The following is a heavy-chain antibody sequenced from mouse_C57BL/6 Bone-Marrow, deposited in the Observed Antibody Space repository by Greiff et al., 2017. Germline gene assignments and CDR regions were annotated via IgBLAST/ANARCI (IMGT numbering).Heavy chain of an antibody. D-gene: IGHD2-1*01. CDR2: INPNNGGT. Sequence: VQLKESGPELVKPGASVKMSCKASGYTFTDYNMHWVKQSHGKSLEWIGYINPNNGGTSYNQKFKGKATLTVNKSSSTAYMELRSLTSEDSAVYYCARGRGNEPYYAMDYWGQGTSVTVSS. CDR1: GYTFTDYN. V-gene: IGHV1-22*01. CDR3: ARGRGNEPYYAMDY. J-gene: IGHJ4*01.